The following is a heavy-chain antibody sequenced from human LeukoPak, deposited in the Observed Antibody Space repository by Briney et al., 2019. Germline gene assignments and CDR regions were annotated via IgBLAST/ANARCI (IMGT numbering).Heavy chain of an antibody. CDR3: AELGTTMIGGV. D-gene: IGHD3-10*02. Sequence: GGSLRLSCAASGFTFSSYSMNWVRQAPGKGLEWVSSISSSSSYIYYADSVKGRFTISRDNAKNSLYLQMNSLRAEDTAVYYCAELGTTMIGGVWGKRTTVTISS. J-gene: IGHJ6*04. CDR2: ISSSSSYI. CDR1: GFTFSSYS. V-gene: IGHV3-21*01.